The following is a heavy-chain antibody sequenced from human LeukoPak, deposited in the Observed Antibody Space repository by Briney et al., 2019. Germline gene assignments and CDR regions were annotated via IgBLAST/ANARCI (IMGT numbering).Heavy chain of an antibody. V-gene: IGHV3-23*01. D-gene: IGHD3-22*01. CDR3: AKRGQYYYVSSGYYYQD. CDR2: ISAGGST. Sequence: GGSLRLSCAASGFTFSSYAMSWVRQAPGKGLEWVSAISAGGSTYYADSVKGRFTISRDNSKNTLYLQMNSLRAEDTGVYYCAKRGQYYYVSSGYYYQDWGQGTLVIVSS. J-gene: IGHJ4*02. CDR1: GFTFSSYA.